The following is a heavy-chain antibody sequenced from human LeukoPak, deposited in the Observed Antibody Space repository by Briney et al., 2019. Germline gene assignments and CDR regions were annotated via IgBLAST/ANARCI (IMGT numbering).Heavy chain of an antibody. CDR2: ISGSGGST. CDR3: ARVVPPTDYGSGSYFWDPYYFDY. J-gene: IGHJ4*02. CDR1: GFTFNRFT. Sequence: PGESLRLSCAASGFTFNRFTMSWVRQAPGKGLEWVSAISGSGGSTYYADSVKGRFTISRDNSKNTLYLQMNSLRAEDTAVYYCARVVPPTDYGSGSYFWDPYYFDYWGQGTLVTVSS. D-gene: IGHD3-10*01. V-gene: IGHV3-23*01.